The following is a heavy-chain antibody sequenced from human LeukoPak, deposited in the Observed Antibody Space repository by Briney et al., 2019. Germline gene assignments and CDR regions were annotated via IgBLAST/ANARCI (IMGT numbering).Heavy chain of an antibody. CDR1: GFIFKKYW. D-gene: IGHD5-12*01. J-gene: IGHJ4*02. Sequence: GESLRLSCAASGFIFKKYWMNWVRQVPGKGLECLANIKEDGSETYYADSVKGRFTISRDNPKNLLFLQINSLRVEDTAVYYCATVVVSDYDNRIYYFDYWGRGTLVTVSS. CDR2: IKEDGSET. CDR3: ATVVVSDYDNRIYYFDY. V-gene: IGHV3-7*01.